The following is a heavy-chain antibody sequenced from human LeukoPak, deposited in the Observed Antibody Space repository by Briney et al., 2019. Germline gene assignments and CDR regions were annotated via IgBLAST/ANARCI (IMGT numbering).Heavy chain of an antibody. CDR3: AREGGGYYYDSSGYYDY. V-gene: IGHV3-7*01. CDR2: IKQDGSEK. J-gene: IGHJ4*02. Sequence: GGSLRLSCAASGFTFSSYWMSWVRQAPGKGLEWVANIKQDGSEKYYVDSVKGRFTISGDNAKNSLYLQMNSLRAEDTAVYYCAREGGGYYYDSSGYYDYWGQGTLVTVSS. CDR1: GFTFSSYW. D-gene: IGHD3-22*01.